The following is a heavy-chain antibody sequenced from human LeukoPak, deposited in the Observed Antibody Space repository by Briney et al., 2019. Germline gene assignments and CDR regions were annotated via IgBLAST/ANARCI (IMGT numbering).Heavy chain of an antibody. D-gene: IGHD6-13*01. CDR2: IYGGGNI. Sequence: HPGGSLRLSCAASGFTVSSNYMNWVRQAPGKGLEWVSVIYGGGNIYYADSVKGRFTISRDNSKNTLYLQMNSLRAEDTAVYYCAKSIAAAETPYYFDYWGQGTLVTVSS. V-gene: IGHV3-66*02. J-gene: IGHJ4*02. CDR1: GFTVSSNY. CDR3: AKSIAAAETPYYFDY.